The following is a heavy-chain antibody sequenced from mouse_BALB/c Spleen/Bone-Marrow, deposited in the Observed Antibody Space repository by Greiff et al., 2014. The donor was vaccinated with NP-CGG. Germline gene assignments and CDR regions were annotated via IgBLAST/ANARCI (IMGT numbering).Heavy chain of an antibody. J-gene: IGHJ3*01. CDR1: GYTFTSYW. D-gene: IGHD1-1*01. CDR3: ARGSYYYGSSSPWFAY. V-gene: IGHV1S41*01. Sequence: DLVKPGASVKLSCKASGYTFTSYWINWIKQGPGQGLEWIGRFPPGSGTTYYNEMFKGKATLTVDTSSTTAYIQLSSLSSEDSAVYFCARGSYYYGSSSPWFAYWGQGTLVTVSA. CDR2: FPPGSGTT.